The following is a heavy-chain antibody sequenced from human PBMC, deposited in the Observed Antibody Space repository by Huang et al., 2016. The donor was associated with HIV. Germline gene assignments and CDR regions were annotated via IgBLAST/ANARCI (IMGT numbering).Heavy chain of an antibody. CDR1: GYTFSNFG. D-gene: IGHD5-18*01. CDR3: ARGGGIQLWLLGYYYMDV. V-gene: IGHV1-18*01. Sequence: QVQLVQSGAEVKKPGASVKVSCKASGYTFSNFGISWVRQAPGQGLEWVGWVSVYNGNTKCAQKFQGRLTMTTDTSTSTAYMELRSRRSDDTAVYYCARGGGIQLWLLGYYYMDVWGNGTTVTVSS. J-gene: IGHJ6*03. CDR2: VSVYNGNT.